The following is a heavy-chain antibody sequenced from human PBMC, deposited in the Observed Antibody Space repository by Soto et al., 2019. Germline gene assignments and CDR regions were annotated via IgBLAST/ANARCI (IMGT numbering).Heavy chain of an antibody. D-gene: IGHD6-13*01. CDR2: IYSSGST. J-gene: IGHJ4*02. Sequence: LSLTCTVSGGSISNYYWTWIRQPAGEGLEWIGRIYSSGSTNYNSSLKSRLTMSVDTSKNQFSLKLTSVTAADTAVYYCARQTTFSSSWYDYWGQGTLVTVSS. V-gene: IGHV4-4*07. CDR1: GGSISNYY. CDR3: ARQTTFSSSWYDY.